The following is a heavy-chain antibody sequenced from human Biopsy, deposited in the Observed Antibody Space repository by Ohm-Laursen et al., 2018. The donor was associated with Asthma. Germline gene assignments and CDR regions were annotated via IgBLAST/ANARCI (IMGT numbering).Heavy chain of an antibody. Sequence: SETLPLTCTVSGGAIDSGAYYWSWIRQHPGKGLEWIGFIYYSGSTYYNPSPKSRVSISIDTSKNQFSLKLSSVTAADTAVYYCARAQDYYDSRGYYRSFDYWGQGTLVTVSS. V-gene: IGHV4-31*03. CDR3: ARAQDYYDSRGYYRSFDY. J-gene: IGHJ4*02. CDR1: GGAIDSGAYY. CDR2: IYYSGST. D-gene: IGHD3-22*01.